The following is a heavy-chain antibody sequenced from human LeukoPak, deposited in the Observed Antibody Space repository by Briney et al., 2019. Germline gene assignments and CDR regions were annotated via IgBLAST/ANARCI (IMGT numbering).Heavy chain of an antibody. CDR1: GFSFTDAW. V-gene: IGHV3-15*01. CDR2: ITSKTGGGIT. Sequence: GGSLRLSCAASGFSFTDAWMSWVRQAPGKGLEWVGRITSKTGGGITDSVAPVKGRFTVSRDDSKNTLFLQMSSLRTEDTAVYYCATDESNSFFFWGQGTLVTVSS. D-gene: IGHD2/OR15-2a*01. CDR3: ATDESNSFFF. J-gene: IGHJ4*02.